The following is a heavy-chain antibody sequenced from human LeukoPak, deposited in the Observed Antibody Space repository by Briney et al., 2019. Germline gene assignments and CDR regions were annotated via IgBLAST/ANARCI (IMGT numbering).Heavy chain of an antibody. CDR1: GGSISSGGYY. D-gene: IGHD6-25*01. V-gene: IGHV4-31*03. CDR2: IYYSGST. J-gene: IGHJ5*02. CDR3: ARVSAPHNWFDP. Sequence: SETLSLTCTVSGGSISSGGYYWSWIRQHPGKGLEWIGYIYYSGSTYYNPSLKSRVTISVDTSKNQFSLKLSSVTAVDTAVYYCARVSAPHNWFDPWGQGTLVTVSS.